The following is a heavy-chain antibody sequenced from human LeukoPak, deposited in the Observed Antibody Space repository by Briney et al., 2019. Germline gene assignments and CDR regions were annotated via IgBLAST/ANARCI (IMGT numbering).Heavy chain of an antibody. D-gene: IGHD3-22*01. Sequence: ASVKVSCKASGGTFSSYAISWVRQAPGQGVEWMGGIIPIFGTANYAQKFQGRVTITADESTSTAYMALSSLRSEDTAVYYCARLANYYDSSGYQGGIDYWGQGTLVTVSS. J-gene: IGHJ4*02. CDR3: ARLANYYDSSGYQGGIDY. V-gene: IGHV1-69*13. CDR2: IIPIFGTA. CDR1: GGTFSSYA.